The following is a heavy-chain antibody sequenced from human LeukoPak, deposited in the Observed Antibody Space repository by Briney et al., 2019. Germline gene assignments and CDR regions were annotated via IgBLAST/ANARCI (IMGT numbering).Heavy chain of an antibody. V-gene: IGHV1-69*04. CDR2: IILGMP. J-gene: IGHJ4*02. CDR1: GGPFSSYG. Sequence: ASVKVSCKVSGGPFSSYGISWVRQAPGQGLEWMGRIILGMPNYAQKFQGRVTITADKSTSTAYMELSSLRSEDTAVYYCAVRTATDLDFWGQGTLVTVS. D-gene: IGHD5-18*01. CDR3: AVRTATDLDF.